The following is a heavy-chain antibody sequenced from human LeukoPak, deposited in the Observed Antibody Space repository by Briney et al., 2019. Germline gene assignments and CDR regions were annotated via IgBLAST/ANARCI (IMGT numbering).Heavy chain of an antibody. D-gene: IGHD5-18*01. Sequence: PGGSLRLSCAASGFTFSTYAMHWVRQAPGKGLEWVAAISYDGNNKYYADSVKGRFTISRDNSKNTLYLQMNSLRAEDTAVYYCAREAGGYSNGYIRYWGQGTLVTVSS. CDR2: ISYDGNNK. V-gene: IGHV3-30*04. CDR3: AREAGGYSNGYIRY. J-gene: IGHJ4*02. CDR1: GFTFSTYA.